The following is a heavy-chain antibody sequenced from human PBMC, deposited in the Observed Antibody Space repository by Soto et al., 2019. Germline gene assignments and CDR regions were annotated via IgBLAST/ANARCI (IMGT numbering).Heavy chain of an antibody. Sequence: GSPRLTCPASGFTLSSYAMHWVGEAAGKGMEYVSVINNNGGSTYHADSVKGRITIARDNSKNTLYLQMSSLKPEDTAVYYCVKAVAAAGSPYYFDYWGQGTLVTVSS. CDR2: INNNGGST. D-gene: IGHD6-13*01. CDR3: VKAVAAAGSPYYFDY. CDR1: GFTLSSYA. J-gene: IGHJ4*02. V-gene: IGHV3-64D*06.